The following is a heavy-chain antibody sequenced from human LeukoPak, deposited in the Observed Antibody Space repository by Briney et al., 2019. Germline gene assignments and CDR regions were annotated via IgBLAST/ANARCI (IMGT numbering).Heavy chain of an antibody. V-gene: IGHV4-59*08. CDR1: GGSISSYY. CDR2: IYYSGST. D-gene: IGHD1-1*01. J-gene: IGHJ3*02. Sequence: SETLSLTCTVSGGSISSYYWSWIRQPPGKGLEWIGYIYYSGSTNYNPSLKSRVTISVDTSKNQFSLKLSSVTAADTAVYYCARSVQNWNPDAFDIWGQGTMVTVSP. CDR3: ARSVQNWNPDAFDI.